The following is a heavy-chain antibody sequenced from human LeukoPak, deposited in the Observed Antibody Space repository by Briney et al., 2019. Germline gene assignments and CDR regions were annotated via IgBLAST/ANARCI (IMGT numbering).Heavy chain of an antibody. CDR1: GGSITGYY. Sequence: SETLSLTCTVSGGSITGYYWSWIRQPPGRGLEWIGYVHISGTTSFNPSLKSRVTISVDTSKNQFSLRLSSVTAADTAVYYCAREQYLAYDVFGFWGQGTMVTVSS. V-gene: IGHV4-59*01. J-gene: IGHJ3*01. CDR2: VHISGTT. CDR3: AREQYLAYDVFGF. D-gene: IGHD4-11*01.